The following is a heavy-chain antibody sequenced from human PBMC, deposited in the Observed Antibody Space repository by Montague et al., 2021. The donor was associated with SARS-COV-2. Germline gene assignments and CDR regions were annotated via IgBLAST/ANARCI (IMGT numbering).Heavy chain of an antibody. Sequence: SLRLSCAASGFTFSSYAMHWVRQAPGKGLEWVAVISYDGSNKYYADSVKGRFTISRDNSKNTLYLQMNSLRAEDTAVYYCAKGGERITMIVVVITLADFDYWGQGTLVTVSS. V-gene: IGHV3-30-3*02. D-gene: IGHD3-22*01. CDR1: GFTFSSYA. CDR2: ISYDGSNK. CDR3: AKGGERITMIVVVITLADFDY. J-gene: IGHJ4*02.